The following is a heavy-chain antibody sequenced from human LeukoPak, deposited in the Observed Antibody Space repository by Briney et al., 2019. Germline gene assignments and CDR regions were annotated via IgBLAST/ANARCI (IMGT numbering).Heavy chain of an antibody. D-gene: IGHD4-11*01. Sequence: SETLSLTCTVSGGSINTYYWNWIRQPPGKGLEWIGYIYYSGYTKYNPSLKTRVTISVDTSKNQFSLKLSSVTAADTAVYYCARSYSNAGYYFYGMDVWGQGTTVTVSS. J-gene: IGHJ6*02. CDR2: IYYSGYT. CDR3: ARSYSNAGYYFYGMDV. CDR1: GGSINTYY. V-gene: IGHV4-59*08.